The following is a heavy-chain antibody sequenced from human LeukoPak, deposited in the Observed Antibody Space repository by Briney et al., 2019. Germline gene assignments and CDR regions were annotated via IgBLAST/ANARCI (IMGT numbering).Heavy chain of an antibody. CDR1: GGSVSSTSCH. V-gene: IGHV4-39*02. Sequence: SETLSLTCTVSGGSVSSTSCHWGWIRQPPGKGLDWIGIIYSYSGITYYNPSLKSRVTISVDTSKNQFSLKLSSVTAADTAVYYCARDGIFDYWGQGTLVTVSS. CDR3: ARDGIFDY. CDR2: IYSYSGIT. J-gene: IGHJ4*02.